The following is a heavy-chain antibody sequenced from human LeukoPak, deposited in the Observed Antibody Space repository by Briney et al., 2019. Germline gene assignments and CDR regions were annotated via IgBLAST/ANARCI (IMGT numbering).Heavy chain of an antibody. V-gene: IGHV3-7*01. CDR2: IDQDGSDK. J-gene: IGHJ5*02. CDR1: RFTFSNYW. D-gene: IGHD7-27*01. CDR3: ARATLGWFDP. Sequence: GGSLRLSSAASRFTFSNYWMSWVRQAPGKGLEWVASIDQDGSDKFSVDSVKGRFTISRDNARNSMYLQLNSLRVEDTAVYYCARATLGWFDPWGQGTLVTVSA.